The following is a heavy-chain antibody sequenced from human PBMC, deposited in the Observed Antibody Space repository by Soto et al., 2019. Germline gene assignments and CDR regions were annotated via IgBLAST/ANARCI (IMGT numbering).Heavy chain of an antibody. V-gene: IGHV3-7*05. CDR1: GFTFSSYW. CDR2: IKQDGSEK. D-gene: IGHD3-3*01. Sequence: EVQLVESGGGLVQPGGSLRLSCAASGFTFSSYWMSWVRQAPGKGLEWVANIKQDGSEKYYVDSVKGRFTISRDNAKNSLYLQMNSLRAEDTAVYYCAREAYDFWSGYYTSCGYYYGMDVWGQGTTVTVSS. CDR3: AREAYDFWSGYYTSCGYYYGMDV. J-gene: IGHJ6*02.